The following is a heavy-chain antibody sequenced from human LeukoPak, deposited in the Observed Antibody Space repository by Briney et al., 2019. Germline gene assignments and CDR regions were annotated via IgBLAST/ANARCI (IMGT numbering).Heavy chain of an antibody. CDR3: ARGAFIYQLLFGNYNWFDP. Sequence: PSETLSLTCTVSGYSISSGYFWVWIRQPPGKGLEWIGEINHSGSTNYNPSLKSRVTISVDTSKNQFSLKLSSVTAADTAVYYCARGAFIYQLLFGNYNWFDPWGQGTQVTVSS. CDR1: GYSISSGYF. J-gene: IGHJ5*02. V-gene: IGHV4-38-2*02. D-gene: IGHD2-2*01. CDR2: INHSGST.